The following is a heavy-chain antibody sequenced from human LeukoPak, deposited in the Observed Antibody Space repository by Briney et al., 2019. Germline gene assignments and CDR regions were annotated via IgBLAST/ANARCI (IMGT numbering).Heavy chain of an antibody. D-gene: IGHD2-2*01. CDR1: GYTFTGYY. V-gene: IGHV1-2*02. J-gene: IGHJ4*02. CDR3: ARHSYCSSTSCYLLLSY. CDR2: INPNSGGT. Sequence: GASVKVSCKASGYTFTGYYMHWVRQAPGQGLEWMGWINPNSGGTNYAQKFQGRVTMTRDTSISTAYMELSRLRSDDTAVYYCARHSYCSSTSCYLLLSYWGQGTLVTVSS.